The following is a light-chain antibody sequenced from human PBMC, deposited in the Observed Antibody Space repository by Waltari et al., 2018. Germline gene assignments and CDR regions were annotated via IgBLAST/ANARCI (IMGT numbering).Light chain of an antibody. Sequence: QSALTQPRSVSGSPGQSVTISCTGTSSDVGDYNYVSWYQQHPDKAPQLMLYDVTKRPSGVPDRFSGSKSGNTASLTISGLQAEDEADYYCCSYAGRYTFDVVFGGGTKLTVL. J-gene: IGLJ2*01. CDR3: CSYAGRYTFDVV. V-gene: IGLV2-11*01. CDR2: DVT. CDR1: SSDVGDYNY.